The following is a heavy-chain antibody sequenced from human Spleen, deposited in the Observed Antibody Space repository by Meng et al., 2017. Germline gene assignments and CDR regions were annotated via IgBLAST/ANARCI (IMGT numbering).Heavy chain of an antibody. J-gene: IGHJ4*02. V-gene: IGHV4-34*01. D-gene: IGHD4-11*01. CDR3: ARGPTTMAHDFDY. CDR2: INHSGST. Sequence: QVQLQQGGAVLLKASETLSLTCVVSGGFFSDYYWSWIRQPPGKGLEWIGEINHSGSTNYNPSLESRATISVDTSQNNLSLKLSSVTAADSAVYYCARGPTTMAHDFDYWGQGTLVTVSS. CDR1: GGFFSDYY.